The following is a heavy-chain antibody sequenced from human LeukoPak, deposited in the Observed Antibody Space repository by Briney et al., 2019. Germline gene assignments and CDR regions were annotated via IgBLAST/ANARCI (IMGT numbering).Heavy chain of an antibody. CDR3: AAAGPPTFDY. D-gene: IGHD6-13*01. V-gene: IGHV3-21*01. Sequence: SCKASGYTFTSYDINWVRQAPGKGLEWVSSISSSSSYIYYADSVKGRFTISRDNAKNSLYLQMNSLRAEDTAVYYCAAAGPPTFDYWGQGTLVTVSS. CDR1: GYTFTSYD. J-gene: IGHJ4*02. CDR2: ISSSSSYI.